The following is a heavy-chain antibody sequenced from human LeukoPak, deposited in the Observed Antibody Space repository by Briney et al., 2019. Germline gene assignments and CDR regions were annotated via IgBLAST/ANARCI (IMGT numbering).Heavy chain of an antibody. D-gene: IGHD6-19*01. CDR2: IIPIFGTA. Sequence: SVKVSCKSSGGTFSSYAISWVRQAPGQGLECMGGIIPIFGTANYAQKFQGRVTITADKSTSTAYMELSSLRSEDTAVYYCARGKRQWLVRRYYYYMDVWGKGTTVTVSS. J-gene: IGHJ6*03. CDR3: ARGKRQWLVRRYYYYMDV. V-gene: IGHV1-69*06. CDR1: GGTFSSYA.